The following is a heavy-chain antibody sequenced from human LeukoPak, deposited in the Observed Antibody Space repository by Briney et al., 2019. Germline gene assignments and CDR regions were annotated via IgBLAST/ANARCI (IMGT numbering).Heavy chain of an antibody. CDR3: ASIAAAGGQAGY. CDR1: GYTFTSYG. D-gene: IGHD6-13*01. J-gene: IGHJ4*02. Sequence: ASVKVSCKASGYTFTSYGISWVRQAPGQGLEWMGWISAYNGNTNYAQKLQGRVTMATDTSTSTAYMELRSLRSDDTAVYYCASIAAAGGQAGYWGQGTLVTVSS. V-gene: IGHV1-18*01. CDR2: ISAYNGNT.